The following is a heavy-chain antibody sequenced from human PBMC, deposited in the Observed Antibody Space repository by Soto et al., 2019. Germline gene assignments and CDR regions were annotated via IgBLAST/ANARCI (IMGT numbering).Heavy chain of an antibody. J-gene: IGHJ4*02. CDR3: ARSLMEGDY. Sequence: QVQLVQSGAEVKRPGASVKLSCKASGYTFTSSYIHWVRQAPGQGLEWMAIINPNGGSTNYAQKFQGRVPMTRDTTPTTVSMELSSLTSEDTAVYYCARSLMEGDYWGQRTLVTVSS. D-gene: IGHD1-1*01. V-gene: IGHV1-46*03. CDR2: INPNGGST. CDR1: GYTFTSSY.